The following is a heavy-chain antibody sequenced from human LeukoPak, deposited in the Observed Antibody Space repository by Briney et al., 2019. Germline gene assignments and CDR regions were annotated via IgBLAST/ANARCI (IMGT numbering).Heavy chain of an antibody. J-gene: IGHJ4*02. D-gene: IGHD6-19*01. V-gene: IGHV4-59*01. Sequence: SESLSLTCTVSSGTISTYYWSWFRQPPGKGLEWIGYIYYTGSTNYNPSLKSRITISLDTSKNQFYLKLSSVTAADTAVYYCARYYSSGWTYYFDYWGQGTLVTVSS. CDR3: ARYYSSGWTYYFDY. CDR1: SGTISTYY. CDR2: IYYTGST.